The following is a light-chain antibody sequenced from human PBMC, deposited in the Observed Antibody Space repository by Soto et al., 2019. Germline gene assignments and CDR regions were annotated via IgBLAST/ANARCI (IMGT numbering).Light chain of an antibody. CDR1: SSDVGGYNY. V-gene: IGLV2-14*01. J-gene: IGLJ2*01. CDR2: DVT. CDR3: SSYAGNRDVV. Sequence: QSALTQPASVSGSPGQSITISCTGTSSDVGGYNYVSWYQQHPGRAPKLMIYDVTNRPSGVSDRFSGSKSGNTASLTISGLQAEDGGDYFCSSYAGNRDVVFGGGTKLTVL.